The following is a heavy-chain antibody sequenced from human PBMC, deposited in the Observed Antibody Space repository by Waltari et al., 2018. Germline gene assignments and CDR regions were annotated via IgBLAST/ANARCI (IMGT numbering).Heavy chain of an antibody. CDR1: GYSISSGYY. V-gene: IGHV4-38-2*01. J-gene: IGHJ6*03. D-gene: IGHD4-17*01. CDR3: ASLPYDGDYGGYYYMDV. CDR2: IYHSGST. Sequence: QVQLQESGPGLVKPSETLSLTCAVSGYSISSGYYWGWIRQPPGKGLEWIGSIYHSGSTYYNPSLKSRVTISVDTSKNQFSLKLSSVTAADTAVYYCASLPYDGDYGGYYYMDVWGKGTTVTVSS.